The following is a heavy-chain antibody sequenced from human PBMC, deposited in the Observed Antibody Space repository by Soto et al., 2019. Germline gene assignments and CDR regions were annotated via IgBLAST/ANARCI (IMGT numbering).Heavy chain of an antibody. CDR3: ARALTIRQYYYDSSGYLDY. CDR2: IWYDGSNK. Sequence: GGSLRLSCAASGFTFSSYGMHWVRQAPGKGLEWVAVIWYDGSNKYYAESVKGRFTISRDNSKNTLYLQMNSLRAEDTAVYYCARALTIRQYYYDSSGYLDYWGQGTLVTVSS. J-gene: IGHJ4*02. CDR1: GFTFSSYG. V-gene: IGHV3-33*01. D-gene: IGHD3-22*01.